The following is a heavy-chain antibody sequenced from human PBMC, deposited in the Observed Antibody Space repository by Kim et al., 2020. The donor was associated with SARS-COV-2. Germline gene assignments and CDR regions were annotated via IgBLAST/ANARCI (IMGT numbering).Heavy chain of an antibody. J-gene: IGHJ4*02. D-gene: IGHD2-2*01. CDR2: INHSGST. CDR1: GGSFSGYY. Sequence: SETLSLTCAVYGGSFSGYYWSWIRQPPGKGLEWIGEINHSGSTNYNPSLKSRVTISVDTSKNQFSLKLSSVTAADTAVYYCARAAPKFIVVVPAAKKRVPVYYFDYWGQGTLVTVSS. CDR3: ARAAPKFIVVVPAAKKRVPVYYFDY. V-gene: IGHV4-34*01.